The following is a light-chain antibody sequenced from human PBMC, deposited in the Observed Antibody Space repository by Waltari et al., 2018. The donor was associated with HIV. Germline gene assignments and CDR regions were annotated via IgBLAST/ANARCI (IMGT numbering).Light chain of an antibody. CDR2: RLS. CDR1: ENLVYRDGYTY. CDR3: MQGTHWPPS. V-gene: IGKV2D-30*01. J-gene: IGKJ2*03. Sequence: TQSPVSLSVTLGQPASISCSSDENLVYRDGYTYLNWFRQRPGQSPRRLIYRLSNSDPGVADKFRRSWSGMNFTLAISRVEAEDGGVFYCMQGTHWPPSFGRGTRLDIK.